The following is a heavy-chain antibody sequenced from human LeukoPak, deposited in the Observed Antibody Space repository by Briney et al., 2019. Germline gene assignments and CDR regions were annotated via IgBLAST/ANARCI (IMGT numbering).Heavy chain of an antibody. Sequence: SETLSLTCTVSGGSISSGSYYWSWIRQPAGKGLEWIGRIYTSGSTNYNPSLKSRVTISVDTSKNQFSLKLSSVTAADTAVYYCARVYYGDYVHAFDIWGQGTMVTVSS. CDR3: ARVYYGDYVHAFDI. D-gene: IGHD4-17*01. CDR2: IYTSGST. V-gene: IGHV4-61*02. J-gene: IGHJ3*02. CDR1: GGSISSGSYY.